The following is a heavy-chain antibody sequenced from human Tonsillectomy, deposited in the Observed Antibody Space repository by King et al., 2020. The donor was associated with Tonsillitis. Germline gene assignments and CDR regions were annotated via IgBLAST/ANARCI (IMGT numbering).Heavy chain of an antibody. CDR1: GYSFTSYW. Sequence: QLVQSGAEVKKPGESLKISCKGSGYSFTSYWIGWVRQMPGKGLEWMGISYPGDSDTSYSPSFQGQVTISATKSISTAYLQWSSLKASDTAMYYCARSRGSSWANFDYWGQGTLVTVSS. CDR3: ARSRGSSWANFDY. J-gene: IGHJ4*02. D-gene: IGHD6-13*01. CDR2: SYPGDSDT. V-gene: IGHV5-51*01.